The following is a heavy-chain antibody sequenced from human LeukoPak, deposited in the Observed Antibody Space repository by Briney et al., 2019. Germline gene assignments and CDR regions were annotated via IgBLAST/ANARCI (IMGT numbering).Heavy chain of an antibody. J-gene: IGHJ4*02. V-gene: IGHV3-23*01. Sequence: GGTLRLSCAASGFTFSSYGMSWVRQAPGKGLEWVSAMSGSGGSTYYADSVKGRFTISRDNSKNTLYLQMNSLRAEDTAVYYCAKVPNYYGLGSDYWGQGTLVTVSS. CDR1: GFTFSSYG. D-gene: IGHD3-10*01. CDR2: MSGSGGST. CDR3: AKVPNYYGLGSDY.